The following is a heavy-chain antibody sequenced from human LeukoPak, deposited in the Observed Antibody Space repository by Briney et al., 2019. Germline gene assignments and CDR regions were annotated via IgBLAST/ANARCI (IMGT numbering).Heavy chain of an antibody. J-gene: IGHJ5*02. CDR3: ARRGRYGGYGS. V-gene: IGHV4-34*01. CDR2: INHSGST. CDR1: GGSFSGYY. D-gene: IGHD5-12*01. Sequence: PSETLSLTCAVYGGSFSGYYWSWIRQPPGKGLEWIGEINHSGSTNYNPSLKSRVTISVDTSKNQFSLKLSSVTAADTAVYYCARRGRYGGYGSWGQGTLVTVSS.